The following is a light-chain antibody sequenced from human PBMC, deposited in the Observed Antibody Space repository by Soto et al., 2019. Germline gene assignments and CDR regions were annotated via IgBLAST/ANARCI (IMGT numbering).Light chain of an antibody. CDR3: VSFAGGTYV. V-gene: IGLV2-8*01. CDR2: DVN. J-gene: IGLJ1*01. Sequence: QSVLTQPPSASGSPGQSVTISCTGTSSDVGGYIFVSWYQQHPGKVPKLIIYDVNKRPSGVPDRFSGSKYGNTASLTVSGLQAEDEGDYYCVSFAGGTYVFGTGTKAT. CDR1: SSDVGGYIF.